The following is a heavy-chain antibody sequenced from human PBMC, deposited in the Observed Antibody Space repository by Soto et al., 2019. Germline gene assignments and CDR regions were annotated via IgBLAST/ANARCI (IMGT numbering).Heavy chain of an antibody. D-gene: IGHD2-2*01. CDR1: GGSISSSNW. J-gene: IGHJ5*01. Sequence: QVQLQESGPGLVKPSGTLSLTCAVSGGSISSSNWWSWVRQPPGKGLEWIGEIYHSGSTNYNPSLKSRLTLSLDKSPNYVPLKLSSVAAADSAGCCCAGGLGEYQLLLGWCDSWGQGTLGTGSS. CDR2: IYHSGST. V-gene: IGHV4-4*01. CDR3: AGGLGEYQLLLGWCDS.